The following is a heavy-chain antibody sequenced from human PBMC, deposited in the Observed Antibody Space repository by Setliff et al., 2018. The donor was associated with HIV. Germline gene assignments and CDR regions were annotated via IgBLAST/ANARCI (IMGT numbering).Heavy chain of an antibody. CDR1: GYTFSAYH. CDR2: INPSSGST. Sequence: ASVKVSCKASGYTFSAYHMDWVRQAPGQGLEWMGIINPSSGSTTYAQKFQGRVTMTRDTSTSTVYMELSSLRSEDTAVYYCARDPAPSSSASYFQHWGQGTPVTVSS. V-gene: IGHV1-46*01. D-gene: IGHD6-6*01. J-gene: IGHJ1*01. CDR3: ARDPAPSSSASYFQH.